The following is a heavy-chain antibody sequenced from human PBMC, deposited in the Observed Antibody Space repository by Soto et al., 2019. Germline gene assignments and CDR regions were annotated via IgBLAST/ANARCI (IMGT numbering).Heavy chain of an antibody. Sequence: GGSLRLSCAASGFTFSSYAMSWVRQAPGKGLEWVSAISGSGGSTYYADSVKGRFTISRDNSKNTLYLQMNSLRAEDTAVYYCAKNGANYYDSSGYLDYWGQETLVTVSS. V-gene: IGHV3-23*01. CDR1: GFTFSSYA. D-gene: IGHD3-22*01. J-gene: IGHJ4*02. CDR3: AKNGANYYDSSGYLDY. CDR2: ISGSGGST.